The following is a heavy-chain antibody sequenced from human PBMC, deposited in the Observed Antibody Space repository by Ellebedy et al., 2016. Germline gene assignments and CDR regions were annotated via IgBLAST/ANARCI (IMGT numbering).Heavy chain of an antibody. CDR1: GYTFTSYY. V-gene: IGHV1-46*01. CDR2: INPSGGST. Sequence: ASVKVSCXASGYTFTSYYMHWVRQAPGQGLEWMGIINPSGGSTSYAQKFQGRVTMTRDTSTSTVYMELSSLRSEDTAVYYCARDGFGYKSLGSWFDPWGQGTLVTVSS. D-gene: IGHD5-24*01. CDR3: ARDGFGYKSLGSWFDP. J-gene: IGHJ5*02.